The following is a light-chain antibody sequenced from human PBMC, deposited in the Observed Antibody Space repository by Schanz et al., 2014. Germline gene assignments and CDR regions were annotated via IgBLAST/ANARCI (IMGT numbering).Light chain of an antibody. CDR1: SSDVGGYNY. J-gene: IGLJ3*02. CDR3: CSYVGHYTWV. CDR2: DVS. Sequence: QSALTQPASVSGSPGQSITISCTGTSSDVGGYNYVSWYQRHPGKAPTLMIYDVSKRPSGVPDRFSGSQSGNTASLTISGLQAEDEADYYCCSYVGHYTWVFGGGTKLTVL. V-gene: IGLV2-11*01.